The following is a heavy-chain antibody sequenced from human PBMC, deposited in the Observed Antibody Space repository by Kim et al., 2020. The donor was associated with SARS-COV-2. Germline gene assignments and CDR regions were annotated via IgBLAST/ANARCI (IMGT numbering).Heavy chain of an antibody. D-gene: IGHD3-10*01. J-gene: IGHJ6*02. Sequence: SETLSLTCTVSGGSISSYYWSWIRQPAGKGLEWIGRIYTSGSTNYNPSLKSRVTMSVDTSKNQFSLKLSSVTAADTAVYYCARGGAGVRGVIIRSNYYYYGMDVWGQGTTVTVSS. V-gene: IGHV4-4*07. CDR3: ARGGAGVRGVIIRSNYYYYGMDV. CDR2: IYTSGST. CDR1: GGSISSYY.